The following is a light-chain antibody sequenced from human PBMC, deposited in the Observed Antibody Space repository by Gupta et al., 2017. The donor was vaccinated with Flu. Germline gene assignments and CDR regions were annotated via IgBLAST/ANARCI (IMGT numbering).Light chain of an antibody. CDR2: NTS. J-gene: IGKJ1*01. V-gene: IGKV2-30*01. Sequence: DVVMTQSPLFLPVSLGQPASIYCRSSQSLVYSGGNTYLIWFHQRPGQSPRRLIYNTSNRDSGVPDRFNGSGSDTDFTLKISRVEAEDVGVYYCRQGKHFPWTFGQGTKVEIK. CDR3: RQGKHFPWT. CDR1: QSLVYSGGNTY.